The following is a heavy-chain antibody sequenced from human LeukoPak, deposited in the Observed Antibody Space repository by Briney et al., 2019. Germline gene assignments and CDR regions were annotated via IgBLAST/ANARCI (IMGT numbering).Heavy chain of an antibody. CDR2: INAGNGNT. D-gene: IGHD1-26*01. CDR3: AREYLRSYYGY. Sequence: GASVEVSCKASGYTFTTYTIHWVRQAPGQRLEWMGWINAGNGNTKYSQEFQDRVTITRDTSASIAYMELSSLRSDDMAVYYCAREYLRSYYGYWGQGTLVTVSS. V-gene: IGHV1-3*03. CDR1: GYTFTTYT. J-gene: IGHJ4*02.